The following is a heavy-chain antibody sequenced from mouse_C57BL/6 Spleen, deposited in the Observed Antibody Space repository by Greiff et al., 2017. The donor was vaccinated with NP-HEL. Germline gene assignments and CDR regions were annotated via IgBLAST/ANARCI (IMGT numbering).Heavy chain of an antibody. CDR1: GYTFTSYW. V-gene: IGHV1-64*01. Sequence: QVQLQQPGAELVKPGASVKLSCKASGYTFTSYWMHWVKQRPGQGLEWIGMIHPNSGSTNYNEKFKSKATLTVDKSSSTAYMQLSSLTSEDSAVDCSRSQGSSNYAMEYWGRGTTVTVSS. D-gene: IGHD1-1*01. CDR3: RSQGSSNYAMEY. J-gene: IGHJ4*01. CDR2: IHPNSGST.